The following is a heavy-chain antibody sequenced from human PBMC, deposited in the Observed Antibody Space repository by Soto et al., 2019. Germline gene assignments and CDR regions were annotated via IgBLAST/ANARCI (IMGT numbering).Heavy chain of an antibody. CDR1: GFTFSSYS. J-gene: IGHJ4*02. CDR2: ISSSSSYI. V-gene: IGHV3-21*01. D-gene: IGHD3-3*01. Sequence: PGGSLRLSCAASGFTFSSYSMNWVRQAPGKGLEWVSSISSSSSYIYYADSVKGRFTISRDNAKNSLYLQMNSLRAEDTAVYYCASITYDFWSGYSDPFDYWGQGTLVTVSS. CDR3: ASITYDFWSGYSDPFDY.